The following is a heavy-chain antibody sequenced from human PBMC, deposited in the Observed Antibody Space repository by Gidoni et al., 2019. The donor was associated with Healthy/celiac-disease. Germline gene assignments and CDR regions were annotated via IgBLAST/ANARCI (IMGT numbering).Heavy chain of an antibody. D-gene: IGHD3-9*01. J-gene: IGHJ4*02. Sequence: EVQLVESGGVVVQPGGSLRLSCAASGFTFDDYTMHWVRQAPGKGLEWGSLISWDGGSTYYADSVKGRFTISRDNSKNSLYLQMNSLRTEDTALYYCARGDILTGYYKFDYFDYWGQGTLVTVSS. CDR1: GFTFDDYT. CDR3: ARGDILTGYYKFDYFDY. CDR2: ISWDGGST. V-gene: IGHV3-43*01.